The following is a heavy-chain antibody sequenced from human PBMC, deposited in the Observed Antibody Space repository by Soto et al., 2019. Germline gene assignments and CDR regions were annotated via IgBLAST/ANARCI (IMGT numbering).Heavy chain of an antibody. CDR3: AKDTVVGAPFDY. V-gene: IGHV3-23*01. CDR2: ISGSGGST. J-gene: IGHJ4*02. D-gene: IGHD3-16*01. CDR1: RFTFSDHY. Sequence: LRLSCAASRFTFSDHYMDWVRQAPGKGLEWVSAISGSGGSTYYADSVKGRFTISRDNSKNTLYLQMNSLRAEDTAVYYCAKDTVVGAPFDYWGQGTLVTVSS.